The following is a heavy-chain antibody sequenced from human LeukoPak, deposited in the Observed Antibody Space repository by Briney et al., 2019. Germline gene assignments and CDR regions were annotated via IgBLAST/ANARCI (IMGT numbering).Heavy chain of an antibody. Sequence: SETLSLTCTVSGGSISSYYWSWIRQPPGKGLEGIGYIYYSGSTNYNPSLKSRVTISVDTSKNQFSLKLSSVTAADTAVYYCAANSYGYYYYYYYMDVWGKGATVTVSS. J-gene: IGHJ6*03. V-gene: IGHV4-59*01. CDR3: AANSYGYYYYYYYMDV. CDR2: IYYSGST. CDR1: GGSISSYY. D-gene: IGHD5-18*01.